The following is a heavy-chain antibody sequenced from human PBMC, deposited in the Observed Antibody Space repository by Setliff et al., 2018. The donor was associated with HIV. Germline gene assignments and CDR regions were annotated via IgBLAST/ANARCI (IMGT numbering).Heavy chain of an antibody. J-gene: IGHJ4*02. CDR2: VFYNWDT. D-gene: IGHD3-3*01. V-gene: IGHV4-59*08. CDR3: ARQMTIPGVAVTPVDY. Sequence: SETLSLTCTVSGDSIRGYYWSWIRQPPGKGLEWMGYVFYNWDTAYNPSLKSRLTISVDTSKSQFSLKLTSVTAADTAVYYCARQMTIPGVAVTPVDYWGQGALVTVSS. CDR1: GDSIRGYY.